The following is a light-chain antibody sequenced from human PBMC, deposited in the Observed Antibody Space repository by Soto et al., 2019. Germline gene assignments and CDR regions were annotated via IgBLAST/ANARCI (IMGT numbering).Light chain of an antibody. CDR3: SSYTSSSTLEV. J-gene: IGLJ1*01. CDR1: SSDDGGYNY. CDR2: EVS. V-gene: IGLV2-14*01. Sequence: QSALTQPASVSGSPGQSITISCTGTSSDDGGYNYVSWYQQHPGKAPKLMIYEVSNRPSGVSNRFSGSKSGNTASLTISGLQAEDEADYYCSSYTSSSTLEVFGTGTKVTV.